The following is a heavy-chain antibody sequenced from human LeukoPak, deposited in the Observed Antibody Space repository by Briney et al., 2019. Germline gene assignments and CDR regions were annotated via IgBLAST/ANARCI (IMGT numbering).Heavy chain of an antibody. V-gene: IGHV3-7*01. J-gene: IGHJ4*02. Sequence: GGSLRLSCAASGFTFTSYWMSWVRQAPGKGLEWVANIKHDGKETYYVDSVKGRFTISRDNANSSAHLQMNRLRPEDTAVYYCARDVRAGSGCYPSPTFWAQGTLVTVSS. CDR3: ARDVRAGSGCYPSPTF. D-gene: IGHD3-10*01. CDR1: GFTFTSYW. CDR2: IKHDGKET.